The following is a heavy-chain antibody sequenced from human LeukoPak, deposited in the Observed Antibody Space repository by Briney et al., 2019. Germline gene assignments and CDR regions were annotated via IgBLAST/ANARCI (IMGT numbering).Heavy chain of an antibody. J-gene: IGHJ4*02. D-gene: IGHD1-26*01. V-gene: IGHV4-34*01. CDR1: GGSFSGYY. CDR2: INHSGTT. CDR3: ARGGSVHYFDY. Sequence: SETLSLTCAVYGGSFSGYYLSWIRQPPGKGLEWIGAINHSGTTNYNPSPKSRVTMSVDTSKNQSSLKLSSVTAADTAVYYCARGGSVHYFDYWGQGTLVTVSS.